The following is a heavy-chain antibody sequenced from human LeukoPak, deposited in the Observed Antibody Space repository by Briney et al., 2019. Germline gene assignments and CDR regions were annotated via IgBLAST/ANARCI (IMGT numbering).Heavy chain of an antibody. V-gene: IGHV3-66*01. J-gene: IGHJ4*02. Sequence: TGGSLRLSCAASGFTVSSNYMSWVRQAPGKGLEWVSVIYDDDRTYYADSVKDRFTISRDNSKNTLYLQLNSLRDEDTAVYHCARGWGFFDYWGQGTLVTVSS. D-gene: IGHD7-27*01. CDR2: IYDDDRT. CDR1: GFTVSSNY. CDR3: ARGWGFFDY.